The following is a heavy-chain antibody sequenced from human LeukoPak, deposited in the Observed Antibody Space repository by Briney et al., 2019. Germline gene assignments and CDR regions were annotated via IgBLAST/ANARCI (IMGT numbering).Heavy chain of an antibody. J-gene: IGHJ4*02. V-gene: IGHV4-59*08. Sequence: SETLSLTCTVSGGSISGYYWTWIRQPPGKGLEWIGYISYSGSTSSHPSLKSRVIISLDMSKSQFSLQLTSVTAADTAVYYCVRGYSGYPYYLDYWGQGTLVTVSS. CDR3: VRGYSGYPYYLDY. D-gene: IGHD5-12*01. CDR2: ISYSGST. CDR1: GGSISGYY.